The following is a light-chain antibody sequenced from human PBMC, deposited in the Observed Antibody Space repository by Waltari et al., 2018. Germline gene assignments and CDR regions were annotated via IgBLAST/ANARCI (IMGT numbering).Light chain of an antibody. CDR2: GAS. Sequence: EIVLTQSPGTLSLSPGDSATLSCRASQSVSNSYLAWYQQKPGQAPRLLIYGASRKATGIPGRFSGSGSGTDFTLTISRLEPEDFAVYYCQQYGSSVYTFGQGTKVEIK. CDR1: QSVSNSY. CDR3: QQYGSSVYT. J-gene: IGKJ2*01. V-gene: IGKV3-20*01.